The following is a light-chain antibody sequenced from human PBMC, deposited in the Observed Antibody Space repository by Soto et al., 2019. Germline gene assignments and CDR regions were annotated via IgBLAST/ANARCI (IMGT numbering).Light chain of an antibody. Sequence: QSALTQPASASGSPGQSITISCTGTSSDVGSYNLVSWYQQHPGKAPKLMIYEVSRRPSGDSTRFSGSKSGNTASLTISGLQADDEADYYCCSYATGSSLVFGGGTKLTVL. V-gene: IGLV2-23*02. CDR3: CSYATGSSLV. CDR2: EVS. J-gene: IGLJ2*01. CDR1: SSDVGSYNL.